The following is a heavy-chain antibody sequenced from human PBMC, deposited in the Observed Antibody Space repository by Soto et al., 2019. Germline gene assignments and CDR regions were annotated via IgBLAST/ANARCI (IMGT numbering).Heavy chain of an antibody. D-gene: IGHD3-10*01. CDR2: IWYDGSNK. CDR1: GFTFSSYG. CDR3: ARDRDYYGSGSYDY. J-gene: IGHJ4*02. V-gene: IGHV3-33*01. Sequence: QVQLVESGGGVVQPGRSLRLSCAASGFTFSSYGMHWVRQALGKGLEWVAVIWYDGSNKYYADSVKGRFTISRDNSKNTLYLQMNSLRAEDTAVYYCARDRDYYGSGSYDYWGQGTLVTVSS.